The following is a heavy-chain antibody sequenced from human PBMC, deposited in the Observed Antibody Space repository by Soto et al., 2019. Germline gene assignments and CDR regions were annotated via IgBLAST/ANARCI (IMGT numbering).Heavy chain of an antibody. Sequence: SETLSLTCAVSGYSISSGYYWSWLRQPPGKGLEWIGYIYYSVSTNYNPSLKSRVTISVDTSKNQFSLKLSSVTAADTAVYYWARDSYDIGVYYRFYWGQGPLVTVPS. D-gene: IGHD3-22*01. CDR3: ARDSYDIGVYYRFY. J-gene: IGHJ4*02. CDR2: IYYSVST. V-gene: IGHV4-61*01. CDR1: GYSISSGYY.